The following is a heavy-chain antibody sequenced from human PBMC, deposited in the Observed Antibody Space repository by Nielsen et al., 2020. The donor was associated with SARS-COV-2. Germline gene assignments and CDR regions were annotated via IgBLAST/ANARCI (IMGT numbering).Heavy chain of an antibody. D-gene: IGHD3-16*02. CDR1: GYTFSTFA. CDR2: IHAGNGNT. Sequence: ASVKVSCKASGYTFSTFAHHWVRQAPGQRLEWMGWIHAGNGNTKYSQKFQGRVTITRDTSATTTYVELSSLTSEDTAVYFCVIVTAALAFDPWGQGSLVTVSS. CDR3: VIVTAALAFDP. V-gene: IGHV1-3*01. J-gene: IGHJ5*02.